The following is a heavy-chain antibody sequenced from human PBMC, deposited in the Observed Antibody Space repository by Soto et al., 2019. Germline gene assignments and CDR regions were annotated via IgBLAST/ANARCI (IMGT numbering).Heavy chain of an antibody. V-gene: IGHV3-53*02. Sequence: EVQLVETGGGLIQPGGSLRLSCAASGFTVSSNYMSWVRQAPGKGLEWVSVIYSGGSTYYADSVKGRFTISRDNSKNTLYLQMNSLRAEDTAVYYCARENHYYDSSGYGNDYDYWGQGTLVTVSS. CDR1: GFTVSSNY. J-gene: IGHJ4*02. CDR2: IYSGGST. D-gene: IGHD3-22*01. CDR3: ARENHYYDSSGYGNDYDY.